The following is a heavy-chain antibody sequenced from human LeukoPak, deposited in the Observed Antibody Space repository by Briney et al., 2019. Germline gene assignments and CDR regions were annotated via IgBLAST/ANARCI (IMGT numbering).Heavy chain of an antibody. V-gene: IGHV3-48*02. CDR3: ARPTTVALDY. J-gene: IGHJ4*02. CDR2: ITSSSRTI. Sequence: GGSLRLSCAASGFTFSDYDINWVRQPPGKGLEWVSYITSSSRTINYADSLKGRFTVSRDNAKNSLYLQMDSLRDEDTAVYYCARPTTVALDYWGQGTLVTVSS. CDR1: GFTFSDYD. D-gene: IGHD4-23*01.